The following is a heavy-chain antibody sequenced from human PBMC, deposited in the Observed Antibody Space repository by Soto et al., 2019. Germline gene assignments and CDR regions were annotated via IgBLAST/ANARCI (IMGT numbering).Heavy chain of an antibody. J-gene: IGHJ4*02. D-gene: IGHD7-27*01. CDR1: GFSLSTSGVG. CDR2: IYWDDDK. V-gene: IGHV2-5*02. CDR3: AHTQNWGSLVYFDY. Sequence: SGPTLVKPTQTLTLTCTFSGFSLSTSGVGVGWIRQPPGKALEWLALIYWDDDKRYSPSLKSRLTITKDTSKNQVVLTMTNMDPVDTATYYCAHTQNWGSLVYFDYWGQGTLVTVSS.